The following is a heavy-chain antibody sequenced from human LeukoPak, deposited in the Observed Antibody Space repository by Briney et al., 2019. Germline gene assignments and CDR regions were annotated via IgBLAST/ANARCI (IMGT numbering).Heavy chain of an antibody. CDR1: GGSISSGSYY. CDR3: AMELELLHY. CDR2: IYYSGST. V-gene: IGHV4-39*01. D-gene: IGHD1-7*01. J-gene: IGHJ4*02. Sequence: SETLSLTCTVSGGSISSGSYYWGWIRQPPGKGLEWIGSIYYSGSTYYNPSLKSRVTISVDTSKNQFSLKLSSVTAADTAVYYCAMELELLHYWGQGTLVTVSS.